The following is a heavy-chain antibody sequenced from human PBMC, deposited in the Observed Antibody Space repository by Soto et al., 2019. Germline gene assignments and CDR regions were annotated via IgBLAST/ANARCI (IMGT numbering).Heavy chain of an antibody. Sequence: GGSLRLSCAASGFTFSSYGMHWVRQAPGKGLEWVAVVSYDGSNKYYADSVKGRFTISRDNSKNTLYLQMNSLRAEDTAVYYCAKGEGSIFDYWGQGTLVTVSS. V-gene: IGHV3-30*18. CDR1: GFTFSSYG. CDR3: AKGEGSIFDY. D-gene: IGHD1-26*01. J-gene: IGHJ4*02. CDR2: VSYDGSNK.